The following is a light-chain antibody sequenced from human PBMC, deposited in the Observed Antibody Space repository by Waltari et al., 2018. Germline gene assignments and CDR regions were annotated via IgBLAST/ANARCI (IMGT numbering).Light chain of an antibody. CDR1: QSVSRA. V-gene: IGKV3-20*01. J-gene: IGKJ1*01. Sequence: EIVLTQSPGTLSLSPGERFTLSCRASQSVSRALAWYQQKPGQAPRLLIYGASSRATGIPDRFSGSGSGTDFSLTISRLEPEDFAVYYCQHYVRLPVTFGQGTKVEIK. CDR3: QHYVRLPVT. CDR2: GAS.